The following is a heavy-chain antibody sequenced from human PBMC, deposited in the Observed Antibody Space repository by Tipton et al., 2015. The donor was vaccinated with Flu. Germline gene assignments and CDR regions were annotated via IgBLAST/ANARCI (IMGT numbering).Heavy chain of an antibody. CDR1: GGSISSSSYY. V-gene: IGHV4-39*07. CDR2: IYYSGST. D-gene: IGHD3-10*01. Sequence: TLSLTCTVSGGSISSSSYYWGWIRQPPGKGLEWIGSIYYSGSTYYNPSLKSRVTISVDTSKNQFSLKLSSVTAADTAVYYCARYQGSGSYYDYWGQGTLVTVSS. J-gene: IGHJ4*02. CDR3: ARYQGSGSYYDY.